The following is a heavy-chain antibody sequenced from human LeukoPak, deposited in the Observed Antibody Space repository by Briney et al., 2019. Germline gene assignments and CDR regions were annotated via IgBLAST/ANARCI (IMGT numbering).Heavy chain of an antibody. V-gene: IGHV3-23*01. D-gene: IGHD3-16*01. J-gene: IGHJ4*02. CDR3: AKGTWGDF. Sequence: PGGSLRLSCAASGFTFSMKAMTWVRQAPGKGLEWVSEISAGGGTTYYADSVKGRFTISRDNSKNTLYLQMNSLRAEDTAIYHCAKGTWGDFWGQGTLVSVSS. CDR2: ISAGGGTT. CDR1: GFTFSMKA.